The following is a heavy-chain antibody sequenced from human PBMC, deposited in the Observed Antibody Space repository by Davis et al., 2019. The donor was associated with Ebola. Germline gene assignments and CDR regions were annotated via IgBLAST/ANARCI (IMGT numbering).Heavy chain of an antibody. CDR2: INHSGST. CDR3: ARGLTYYYDSSGYY. Sequence: MPSETLSLTCAVYGGSFSGYYWSWIRQPPGKGLEWIGEINHSGSTKYNPSLKSRVTISVDTSKNQFSLKLSSVTAADTAVYYCARGLTYYYDSSGYYWGQGTLVTVSS. D-gene: IGHD3-22*01. J-gene: IGHJ4*02. CDR1: GGSFSGYY. V-gene: IGHV4-34*01.